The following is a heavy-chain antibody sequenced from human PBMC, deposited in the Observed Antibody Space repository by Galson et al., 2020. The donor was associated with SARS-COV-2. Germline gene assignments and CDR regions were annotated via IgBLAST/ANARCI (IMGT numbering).Heavy chain of an antibody. J-gene: IGHJ4*02. CDR2: IWYDGSNK. D-gene: IGHD6-19*01. V-gene: IGHV3-33*06. CDR1: GFTFSSYG. Sequence: GGSLRLSCAASGFTFSSYGMHWVRQAPGKGLEWVAVIWYDGSNKYYADSVKGRFTISRDNSKNTLYLQMNSLRAADTAVYYCAKGGGPYSSVWALDYWGQGTLVAVSS. CDR3: AKGGGPYSSVWALDY.